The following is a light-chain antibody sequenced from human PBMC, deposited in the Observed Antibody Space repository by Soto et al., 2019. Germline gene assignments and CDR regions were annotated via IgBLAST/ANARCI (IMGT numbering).Light chain of an antibody. CDR2: GAS. CDR3: QQYGSSGT. CDR1: HSVDSN. V-gene: IGKV3D-15*01. J-gene: IGKJ1*01. Sequence: EIEMTQSPATLSVSPGEGATLSCRASHSVDSNLAWYQQKPGQAPRLLIYGASTRPTGIPARFSGSGSGADFTLTISSLQSEDFAVYYCQQYGSSGTFGQGTKVDIK.